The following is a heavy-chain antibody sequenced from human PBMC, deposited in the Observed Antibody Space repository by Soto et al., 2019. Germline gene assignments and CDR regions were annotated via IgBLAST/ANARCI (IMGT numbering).Heavy chain of an antibody. D-gene: IGHD6-19*01. CDR1: VGTFSSYI. CDR3: ARGGVAGFDP. V-gene: IGHV1-69*02. CDR2: IIPIVGIA. J-gene: IGHJ5*02. Sequence: QVQLVQSGAEVKKPGSSVKVSCKASVGTFSSYIISWVRQAPGQGLEWMGRIIPIVGIANYAQRFQGRVTITADKSTPTAFMEMSSLGSEVTAVYYCARGGVAGFDPWGQGTLVTVSS.